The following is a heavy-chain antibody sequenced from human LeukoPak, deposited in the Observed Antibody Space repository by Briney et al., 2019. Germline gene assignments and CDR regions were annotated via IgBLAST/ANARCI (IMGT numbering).Heavy chain of an antibody. V-gene: IGHV1-69*04. CDR2: IIPILGIA. CDR1: GGTFSSYA. J-gene: IGHJ6*02. CDR3: ARGGSTMIVSGYYYYGMDV. Sequence: ASVKVSCKASGGTFSSYAISWVRQAPGQGLEWMRRIIPILGIANYAQKFQGRVTITADKSTSTAYMELSSLRSEDTAVYYCARGGSTMIVSGYYYYGMDVWGQGTTVTVSS. D-gene: IGHD3-22*01.